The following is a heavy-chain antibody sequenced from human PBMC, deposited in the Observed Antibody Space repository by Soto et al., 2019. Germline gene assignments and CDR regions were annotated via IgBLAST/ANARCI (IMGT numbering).Heavy chain of an antibody. CDR2: ISSSSSFI. V-gene: IGHV3-21*01. J-gene: IGHJ3*02. CDR1: GFTFSGYS. Sequence: EVRLVESGGGLVKPGGSLRLSCAASGFTFSGYSMKWVRQAPGKGLAWVSSISSSSSFIYYADSLKGRFTISRDNAKNSLYLQMNSLTDEDTAVYYCARDHHYDILTGYYNRDAFDIWGQGTMVTVSS. D-gene: IGHD3-9*01. CDR3: ARDHHYDILTGYYNRDAFDI.